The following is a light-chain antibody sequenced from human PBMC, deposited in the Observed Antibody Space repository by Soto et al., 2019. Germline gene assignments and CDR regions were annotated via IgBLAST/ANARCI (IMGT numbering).Light chain of an antibody. CDR2: GNR. CDR1: SSNLGAGYD. CDR3: QAYDYSLTASV. Sequence: QSVLTQPPAVSGAPGQRVTIPCTGNSSNLGAGYDVHWDQQLPGTAPKLVIYGNRNRPSGVPERFSGSKSGTSASLAITGLQAEDEGDYYCQAYDYSLTASVFGGGTKLTVL. V-gene: IGLV1-40*01. J-gene: IGLJ3*02.